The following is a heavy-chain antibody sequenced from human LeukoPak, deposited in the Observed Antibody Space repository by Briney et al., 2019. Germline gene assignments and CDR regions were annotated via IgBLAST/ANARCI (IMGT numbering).Heavy chain of an antibody. CDR3: AKVYSSSPQDAFDV. CDR1: GGPFTGYY. J-gene: IGHJ3*01. Sequence: SETLSLTCAVYGGPFTGYYWSWIRQSPDKGLDGIGEINHRGSTNYDSSLESRLTITADTSKNQFSLHLSSVTAADTAVYYCAKVYSSSPQDAFDVWGQGTMVTVSS. D-gene: IGHD3-22*01. CDR2: INHRGST. V-gene: IGHV4-34*01.